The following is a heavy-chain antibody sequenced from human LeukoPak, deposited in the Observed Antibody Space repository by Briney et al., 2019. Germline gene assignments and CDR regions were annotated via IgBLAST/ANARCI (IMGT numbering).Heavy chain of an antibody. V-gene: IGHV4-59*08. CDR1: GGSIRSYY. J-gene: IGHJ5*02. CDR3: ARLSGYRELAFIAAAGRRSWFDP. CDR2: IYYSGST. D-gene: IGHD6-13*01. Sequence: KPSETLSLTCTVSGGSIRSYYWSWIRQPPGKGLEWIGYIYYSGSTNYNPSLKSRVTISVDTSKNQFSLKLGSVTAADTAVYYCARLSGYRELAFIAAAGRRSWFDPWGQGTLVTVSS.